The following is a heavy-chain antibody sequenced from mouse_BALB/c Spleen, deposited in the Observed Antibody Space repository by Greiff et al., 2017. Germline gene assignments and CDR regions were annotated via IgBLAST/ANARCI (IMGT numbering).Heavy chain of an antibody. Sequence: EVNVVESGGDLVKPGGSLKLSCAASGFTFSSYGMSWVRQTPDQRLEWVATISSGGSYTYYPDSVKGRFTISRDNAKNTLYLQMSSLKSEDTAMYYCARRDYYGSSYYAMDYWGQGTSVTVSS. J-gene: IGHJ4*01. CDR1: GFTFSSYG. V-gene: IGHV5-6*02. CDR2: ISSGGSYT. CDR3: ARRDYYGSSYYAMDY. D-gene: IGHD1-1*01.